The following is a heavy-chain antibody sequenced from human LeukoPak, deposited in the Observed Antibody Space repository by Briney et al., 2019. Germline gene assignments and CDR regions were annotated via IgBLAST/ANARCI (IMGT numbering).Heavy chain of an antibody. V-gene: IGHV3-48*02. J-gene: IGHJ4*02. CDR1: GFTFGSYS. D-gene: IGHD4-23*01. CDR3: ARGIPDYGGNWYYFDS. Sequence: GGSLRFSCAAAGFTFGSYSMNGVRQAQGRGLGWLSYIISNSGSIYYANSVKGRFTISRDNAKNALYLQMNSLRDEDTAVYYCARGIPDYGGNWYYFDSWGQGTLVTVSS. CDR2: IISNSGSI.